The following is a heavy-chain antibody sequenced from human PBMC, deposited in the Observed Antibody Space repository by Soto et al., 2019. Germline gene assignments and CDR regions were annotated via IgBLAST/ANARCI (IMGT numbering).Heavy chain of an antibody. CDR1: GFTFGDYA. Sequence: EVQLVESGGGLVQPGRSLRLSCSASGFTFGDYAMSWFRQAPGKGLEWVGFIRSKGYGGTTEYAASVKGRFTISRDDSKSIAYLQMNSLKTEDTAVYYCTRGGVVVAAALVAPWGQGTLVTVSS. D-gene: IGHD2-15*01. V-gene: IGHV3-49*03. J-gene: IGHJ5*02. CDR3: TRGGVVVAAALVAP. CDR2: IRSKGYGGTT.